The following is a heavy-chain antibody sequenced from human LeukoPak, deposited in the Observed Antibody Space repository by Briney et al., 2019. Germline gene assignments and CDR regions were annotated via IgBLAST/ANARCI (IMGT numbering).Heavy chain of an antibody. CDR2: IYNSGST. D-gene: IGHD3-10*01. Sequence: SETLSLTCSVSGGSISRVGYYGNWIRQPAGRGLKWMGRIYNSGSTNYNPSLKSRVTISTDMSKNQFSLKLTSVTAADTAVYYCARQTFGVLYFDSWGQGTLAIVSS. J-gene: IGHJ4*02. CDR1: GGSISRVGYY. CDR3: ARQTFGVLYFDS. V-gene: IGHV4-61*02.